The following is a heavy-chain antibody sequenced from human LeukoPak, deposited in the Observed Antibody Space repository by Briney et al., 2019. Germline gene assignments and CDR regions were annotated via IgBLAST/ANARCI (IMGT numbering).Heavy chain of an antibody. CDR2: INPNSGDT. CDR1: GYTFTSYY. Sequence: GASVKVSCKASGYTFTSYYMHWVRHAPGQGLEWMGWINPNSGDTNYAQKFQGRVTMTRDTSINTAYMELTRLTSDDTSVYYCARVYSIRSFDYWGQGNLVTVSS. CDR3: ARVYSIRSFDY. J-gene: IGHJ4*02. D-gene: IGHD2-15*01. V-gene: IGHV1-2*02.